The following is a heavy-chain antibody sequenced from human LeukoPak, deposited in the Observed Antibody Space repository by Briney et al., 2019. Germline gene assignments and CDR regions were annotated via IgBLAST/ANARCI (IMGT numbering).Heavy chain of an antibody. V-gene: IGHV3-23*01. J-gene: IGHJ4*02. Sequence: GGSLRLSCAASGFTFSSYAMSWVRQAPGKGLEWVSAISGSGGSTYYADSVKGRFTISRDNSKNTLYLQMNSLRAEDTAVYYCAKDYEEVRIGQQLVRILYYFDYWGQGTLVTVSS. CDR1: GFTFSSYA. CDR3: AKDYEEVRIGQQLVRILYYFDY. CDR2: ISGSGGST. D-gene: IGHD6-13*01.